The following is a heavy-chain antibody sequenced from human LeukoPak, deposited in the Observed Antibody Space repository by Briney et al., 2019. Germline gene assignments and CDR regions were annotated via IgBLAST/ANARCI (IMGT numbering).Heavy chain of an antibody. CDR3: ARVGVYCSSTSCYHAFDI. J-gene: IGHJ3*02. CDR2: ISSSGSTI. Sequence: PGGSLRLSCAASGFTFSDYYMSWLRQAPGKGLEWGSYISSSGSTIYYADSVKGRFTISRDNAKNSLYLQMNSLRAEDTAVYYCARVGVYCSSTSCYHAFDIWGQGTMVTVSS. V-gene: IGHV3-11*04. D-gene: IGHD2-2*01. CDR1: GFTFSDYY.